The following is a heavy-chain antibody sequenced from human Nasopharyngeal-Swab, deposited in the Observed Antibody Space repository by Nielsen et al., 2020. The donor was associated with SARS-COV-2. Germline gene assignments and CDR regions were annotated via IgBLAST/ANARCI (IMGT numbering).Heavy chain of an antibody. CDR1: GFTFEDYT. CDR3: AKDFADWFFFDY. Sequence: LKISCAASGFTFEDYTMHWVRQVPGKGLEWVACISWNSGTIGYADSVRGRFTISRDNAKNSLFLQMNSLRPEDTALYYCAKDFADWFFFDYWGQGALVSVSS. V-gene: IGHV3-9*01. J-gene: IGHJ4*02. D-gene: IGHD3-9*01. CDR2: ISWNSGTI.